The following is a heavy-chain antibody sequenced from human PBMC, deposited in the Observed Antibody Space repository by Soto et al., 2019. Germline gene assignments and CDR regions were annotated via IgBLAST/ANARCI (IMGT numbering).Heavy chain of an antibody. CDR2: IWYDGSNK. Sequence: GGSLRLSCAASGFTFGSHGMHWVRQAPGKGLEWVAVIWYDGSNKYYADSVKGRFTISRDNSKNTLYLQMNSLRAEDTAVYYCAKSRGTIFGVVSNWGQGTLVTVSS. V-gene: IGHV3-33*06. CDR3: AKSRGTIFGVVSN. D-gene: IGHD3-3*01. J-gene: IGHJ4*02. CDR1: GFTFGSHG.